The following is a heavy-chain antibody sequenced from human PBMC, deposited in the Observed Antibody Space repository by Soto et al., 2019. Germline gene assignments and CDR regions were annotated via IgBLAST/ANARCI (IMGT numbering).Heavy chain of an antibody. CDR1: GGTFSPYT. J-gene: IGHJ4*02. V-gene: IGHV1-69*08. CDR3: AIDWEITVSTWSFGAF. Sequence: QVQLVQSGAEVKKPGSSVKVSCKASGGTFSPYTVNWVRQAPGQGLECMGRIIPFLGVTNYVHKFQARVSLTADTSTATAYMELSGLRFEDTAVYYCAIDWEITVSTWSFGAFWGRGTLVTVSS. CDR2: IIPFLGVT. D-gene: IGHD3-10*01.